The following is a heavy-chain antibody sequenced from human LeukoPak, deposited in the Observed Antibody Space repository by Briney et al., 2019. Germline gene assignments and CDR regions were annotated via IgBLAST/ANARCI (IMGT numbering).Heavy chain of an antibody. J-gene: IGHJ4*02. CDR2: ISAYNGNT. CDR1: GYTFTSYG. V-gene: IGHV1-18*01. Sequence: ASVKVSCKASGYTFTSYGISWVRQAPGQGLEWMGWISAYNGNTNYAQKLQGRVTMTTDTSTSTAYMELRSLRSDDTAVYYCARDREDIVLMVYAIDLDNWGQGTLVTVSS. D-gene: IGHD2-8*01. CDR3: ARDREDIVLMVYAIDLDN.